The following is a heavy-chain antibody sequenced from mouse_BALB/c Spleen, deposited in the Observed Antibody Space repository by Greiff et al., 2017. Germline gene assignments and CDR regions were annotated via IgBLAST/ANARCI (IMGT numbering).Heavy chain of an antibody. V-gene: IGHV1-4*01. CDR2: INPSSGYT. D-gene: IGHD1-1*01. CDR3: ASDVRGGAMDY. J-gene: IGHJ4*01. Sequence: VQLQQSGAELARPGASVKMSCTASGYTFTSYTLHWVKQRPGQGLEWIGYINPSSGYTNYNQKFKDKATLTADKSSSTAYMQLSSLTSEDSAVYYCASDVRGGAMDYWGQGTSVTVSS. CDR1: GYTFTSYT.